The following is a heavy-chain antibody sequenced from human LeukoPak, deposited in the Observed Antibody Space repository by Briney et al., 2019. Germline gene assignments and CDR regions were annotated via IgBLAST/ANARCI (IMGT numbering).Heavy chain of an antibody. J-gene: IGHJ4*02. CDR3: ARDRGGVIDY. V-gene: IGHV4-59*01. Sequence: SETLSLTCTVSGGSISSYYWSWIRQPPGKGLEWIGYIYYSGSTNYNPSLKSRVTISVDTSKNQFSLKLSSVTAADTAVYYCARDRGGVIDYWGQGTLVTVSS. D-gene: IGHD3-3*01. CDR2: IYYSGST. CDR1: GGSISSYY.